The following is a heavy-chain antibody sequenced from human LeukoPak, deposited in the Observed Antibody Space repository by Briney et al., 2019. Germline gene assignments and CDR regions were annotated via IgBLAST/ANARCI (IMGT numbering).Heavy chain of an antibody. CDR2: ISSSSSYI. V-gene: IGHV3-21*01. CDR3: AREYYYDSSGYYGWFDP. CDR1: GFTFSGYS. J-gene: IGHJ5*02. Sequence: PGGFLRLSCAASGFTFSGYSMNWVRQAPGKGLEWVSSISSSSSYIYYADSVKGRFTISRDNAKNSLYLQMNSLRAEDTAVYYCAREYYYDSSGYYGWFDPWGQGTLVTVSS. D-gene: IGHD3-22*01.